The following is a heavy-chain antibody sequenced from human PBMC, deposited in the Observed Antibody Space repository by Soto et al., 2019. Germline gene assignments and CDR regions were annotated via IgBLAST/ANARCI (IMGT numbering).Heavy chain of an antibody. J-gene: IGHJ4*02. CDR2: ISYDGSNK. D-gene: IGHD1-26*01. CDR1: GFTFSSHG. CDR3: AKGSTGNYYYFDH. V-gene: IGHV3-30*18. Sequence: QVQLVESGGGVVQPGRSLRLSCAASGFTFSSHGMHWVRQAPGKGLEWVAFISYDGSNKYYADSVKGRFTISRDNSKNTLYLQMNSLRVEDTAVYYCAKGSTGNYYYFDHWGQGTLVTVSS.